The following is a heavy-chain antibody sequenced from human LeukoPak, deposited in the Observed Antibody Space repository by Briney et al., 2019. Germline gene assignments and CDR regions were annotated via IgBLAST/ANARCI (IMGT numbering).Heavy chain of an antibody. Sequence: SETLSLTCTVSGGSISSSSYYWGWIRQPPGKGLEWIGSIYYSGSTSYNPSLTSRVTMSVDTSNVQFSSMLSSVTAADTAVYYCARHLVSKSGYGFTGRGLNWFDPWGQGTLVTVSS. CDR3: ARHLVSKSGYGFTGRGLNWFDP. V-gene: IGHV4-39*01. CDR2: IYYSGST. J-gene: IGHJ5*02. CDR1: GGSISSSSYY. D-gene: IGHD5-18*01.